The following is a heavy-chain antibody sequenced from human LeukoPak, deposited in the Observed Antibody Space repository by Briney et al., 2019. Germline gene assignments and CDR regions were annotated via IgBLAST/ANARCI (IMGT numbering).Heavy chain of an antibody. CDR3: AREGPGAFDI. CDR1: SGAISSGSYY. J-gene: IGHJ3*02. V-gene: IGHV4-61*02. Sequence: SETLSLSCTVSSGAISSGSYYWRWLRQTAGKGLEWIARIYTSGSTNYNPSLKSRVTISVDTSKNQFSLKLSSVTAADTAVYYCAREGPGAFDIWGQGTMVTVSS. CDR2: IYTSGST.